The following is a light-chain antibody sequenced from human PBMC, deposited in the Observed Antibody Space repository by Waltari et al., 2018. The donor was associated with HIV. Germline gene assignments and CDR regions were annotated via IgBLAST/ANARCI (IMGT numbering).Light chain of an antibody. J-gene: IGLJ3*02. CDR1: TSDISDFNF. CDR2: EVY. Sequence: HSALTQPASVSGSPGQSIHISCTGPTSDISDFNFVSWYHQSPGRAPKLILFEVYSRPSGISDRFSGSKSGVTASLTISALRAEDEADYFCSSYSARGFVVFGGGTKVTVL. V-gene: IGLV2-14*01. CDR3: SSYSARGFVV.